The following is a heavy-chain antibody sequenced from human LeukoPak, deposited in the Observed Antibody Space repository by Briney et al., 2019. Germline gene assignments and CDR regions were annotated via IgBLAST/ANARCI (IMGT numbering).Heavy chain of an antibody. CDR2: ISSSSSYI. D-gene: IGHD5-12*01. V-gene: IGHV3-21*01. CDR1: GFTFSSYS. CDR3: ARVPARVLSRIVATGSYFDY. Sequence: GGSLRLSCAASGFTFSSYSMNWVRQAPGKGLEWVSSISSSSSYIYYADSVKGRFTISRDNAKNSLYLQINSLRAEDTAVYYCARVPARVLSRIVATGSYFDYWGQGTLVTVSS. J-gene: IGHJ4*02.